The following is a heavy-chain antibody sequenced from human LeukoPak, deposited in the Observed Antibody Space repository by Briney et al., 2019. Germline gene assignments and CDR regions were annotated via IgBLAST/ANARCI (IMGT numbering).Heavy chain of an antibody. CDR1: GGTFSSYA. Sequence: SVKVSCKASGGTFSSYAISWVRQAPGQGLEWMGRIIPILGIANYAQKFQGRVTITADKSTSTAYMELSSLRSEDTAVYYCERDLTRGYCSSTSCPHNWFDPWGQGTLVTVSS. J-gene: IGHJ5*02. D-gene: IGHD2-2*01. CDR3: ERDLTRGYCSSTSCPHNWFDP. CDR2: IIPILGIA. V-gene: IGHV1-69*04.